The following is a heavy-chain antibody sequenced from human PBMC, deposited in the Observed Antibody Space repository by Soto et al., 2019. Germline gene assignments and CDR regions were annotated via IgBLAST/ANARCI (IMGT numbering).Heavy chain of an antibody. Sequence: PGESLKISCKGSGYSFTSYWISWVRQMPGKGLEWMGRIDPSDSYTNYSPSFQGHVTISADKSISTAYLQWSSLKASDTAMYYCAGHYGGNSDSWRRPLHYYYYGMDVWGQGTTVTVSS. D-gene: IGHD2-15*01. CDR1: GYSFTSYW. CDR3: AGHYGGNSDSWRRPLHYYYYGMDV. V-gene: IGHV5-10-1*01. J-gene: IGHJ6*02. CDR2: IDPSDSYT.